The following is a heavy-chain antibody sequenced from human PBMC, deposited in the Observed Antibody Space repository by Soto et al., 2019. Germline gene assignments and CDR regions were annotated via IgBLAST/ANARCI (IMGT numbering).Heavy chain of an antibody. J-gene: IGHJ4*02. CDR1: GYTFASYA. V-gene: IGHV1-18*01. CDR2: ISAYTGNT. CDR3: ARDPPPPDY. Sequence: QVQLVQSGAEVKKPGASVKVSCKASGYTFASYAISWMRQAPGQGLEWMGWISAYTGNTNSAQKLQGRVPMSTDTATSSAYMELRSLRSDDTAVDYCARDPPPPDYWGQGTLVTVSS.